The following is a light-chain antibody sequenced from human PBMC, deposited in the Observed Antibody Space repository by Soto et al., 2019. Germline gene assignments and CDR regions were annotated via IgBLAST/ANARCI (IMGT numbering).Light chain of an antibody. CDR2: DVS. CDR1: SSDVGGHNY. CDR3: SSYTSSITAVV. Sequence: QSALTQPASVSGSPGQSITISCTGTSSDVGGHNYVSWYQQHPGKAPKLMIYDVSNRPSGVSNRFSGSKSGNTASLTISGLQAEDEAYYYCSSYTSSITAVVFGGGTKLTVL. J-gene: IGLJ2*01. V-gene: IGLV2-14*01.